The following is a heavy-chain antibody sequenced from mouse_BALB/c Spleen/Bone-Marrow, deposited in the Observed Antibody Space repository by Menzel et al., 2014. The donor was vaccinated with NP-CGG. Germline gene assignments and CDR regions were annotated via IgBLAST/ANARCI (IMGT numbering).Heavy chain of an antibody. Sequence: EVKVVESGGGLVKPGGSLKLSCAASGFTFSDYYMYWVRQTPEKGLEWVATISDGGSYTYYPDSVKGRFTISRDNAKNGLYLQMPSLKSEDTAMYYCARDSYYYGSSYWYFDVWGAGTTVTVSS. CDR2: ISDGGSYT. CDR3: ARDSYYYGSSYWYFDV. CDR1: GFTFSDYY. D-gene: IGHD1-1*01. V-gene: IGHV5-4*02. J-gene: IGHJ1*01.